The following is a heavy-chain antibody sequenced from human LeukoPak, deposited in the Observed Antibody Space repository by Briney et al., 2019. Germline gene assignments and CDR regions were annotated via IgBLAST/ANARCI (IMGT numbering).Heavy chain of an antibody. V-gene: IGHV3-48*01. Sequence: GGSLRLSCAASGFTFSTYSMTWVRQAPGKGLEWVSYINPSSSDKYYTDPVKGRFTISRDNAKNSLFLQLHGLRAEDTAVYYCARAAYSSGPDYWGQGTLVTVSS. CDR2: INPSSSDK. D-gene: IGHD6-19*01. J-gene: IGHJ4*02. CDR3: ARAAYSSGPDY. CDR1: GFTFSTYS.